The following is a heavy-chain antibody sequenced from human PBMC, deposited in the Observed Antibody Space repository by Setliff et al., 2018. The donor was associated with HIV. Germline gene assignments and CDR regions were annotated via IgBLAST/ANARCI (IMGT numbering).Heavy chain of an antibody. J-gene: IGHJ4*02. Sequence: ASVKVSCKASGYTFINYGINWVRQAAGQGLEWVGRIAPSSGGIHYAQKFQDRVTMTRDTSTSTVYMDLSRLRSEDTAVYYCAREFPGGTKGFDYWGQGTLVTVSS. D-gene: IGHD1-1*01. CDR1: GYTFINYG. CDR2: IAPSSGGI. V-gene: IGHV1-46*01. CDR3: AREFPGGTKGFDY.